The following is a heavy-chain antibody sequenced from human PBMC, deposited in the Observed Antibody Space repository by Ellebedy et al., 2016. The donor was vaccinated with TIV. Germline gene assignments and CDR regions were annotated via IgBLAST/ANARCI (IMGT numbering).Heavy chain of an antibody. V-gene: IGHV3-66*01. J-gene: IGHJ3*02. CDR1: GFTVNSNY. Sequence: GGSLRLSCVVSGFTVNSNYMSWVRQAPGKGLECVSVISVGGSTYYADSVKGRFTISRDNSKNTLLLQLHSLRADDTAVYYCATETFNDADLILWGLFSMWGQGTTVTVSS. CDR3: ATETFNDADLILWGLFSM. D-gene: IGHD3-10*01. CDR2: ISVGGST.